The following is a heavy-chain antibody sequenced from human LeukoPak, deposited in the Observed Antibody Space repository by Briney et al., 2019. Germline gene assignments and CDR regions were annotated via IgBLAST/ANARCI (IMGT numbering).Heavy chain of an antibody. D-gene: IGHD3-10*01. V-gene: IGHV3-23*01. CDR2: ISGSGGST. CDR1: GFTFSSYA. CDR3: AKHTEYYYGSGSFSDY. J-gene: IGHJ4*02. Sequence: PGGSLRLSCAASGFTFSSYAMSWVRQAPGKGLEWVSAISGSGGSTYYADSVKGRFTISRDNSKNTLYLQMNSLRAEDTAVYYCAKHTEYYYGSGSFSDYWGQGTLVTVSS.